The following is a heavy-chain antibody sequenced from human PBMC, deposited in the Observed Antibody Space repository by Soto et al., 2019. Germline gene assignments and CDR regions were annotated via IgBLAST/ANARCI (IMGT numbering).Heavy chain of an antibody. D-gene: IGHD3-22*01. V-gene: IGHV1-69*02. CDR3: ASEDSSGYYSFDY. Sequence: QVQLVQSGAEVKKPGSSVKVSCKASGGTFSSYTISWVRQAPGQGLEWMGRIIPILGIANYAQKFQGRVTITADKSTSTAYMELSSLRSEDTAVYYCASEDSSGYYSFDYWGQGTLVTVSS. CDR2: IIPILGIA. J-gene: IGHJ4*02. CDR1: GGTFSSYT.